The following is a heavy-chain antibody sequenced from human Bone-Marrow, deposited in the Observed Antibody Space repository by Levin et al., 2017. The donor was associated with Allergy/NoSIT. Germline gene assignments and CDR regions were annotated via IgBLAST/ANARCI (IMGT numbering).Heavy chain of an antibody. V-gene: IGHV3-11*01. CDR2: ISHTGNTI. Sequence: PGESLKISCATSGFNFGDDYMTWIRQAPGKGLEWVSFISHTGNTIHYADSVKGRFTISRDNGKNSLSLQMNSLRTDDTAVYYCARAFSTGGMDVWGQGTTVTVSS. J-gene: IGHJ6*02. CDR1: GFNFGDDY. CDR3: ARAFSTGGMDV. D-gene: IGHD2/OR15-2a*01.